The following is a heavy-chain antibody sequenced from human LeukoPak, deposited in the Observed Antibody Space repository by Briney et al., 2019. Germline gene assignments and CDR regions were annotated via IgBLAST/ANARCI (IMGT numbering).Heavy chain of an antibody. Sequence: ASVKLSCKASGYTFTGYYMHWVRQAPGQGLEWMGWINPNSGGTNYAQKFQGRGTMTRDTAISTAYMELSRLRSDDTAVYYCARGLNPAAPAYYYGMDVWGQGTTVTVSS. CDR2: INPNSGGT. V-gene: IGHV1-2*02. J-gene: IGHJ6*02. CDR1: GYTFTGYY. D-gene: IGHD2-2*01. CDR3: ARGLNPAAPAYYYGMDV.